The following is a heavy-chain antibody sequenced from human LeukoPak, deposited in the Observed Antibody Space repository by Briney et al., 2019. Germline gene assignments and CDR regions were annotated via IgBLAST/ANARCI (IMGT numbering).Heavy chain of an antibody. D-gene: IGHD2-21*02. V-gene: IGHV3-30*03. CDR1: GFIFSSYG. J-gene: IGHJ3*02. CDR3: GIEPPLTATFFAFDI. CDR2: ILHDGSNE. Sequence: GRSLRLSCAASGFIFSSYGMHWVRQAPGKGLEWVAVILHDGSNEYYADSVQGRFTISRDNSKNTLFLQMHSLRAEGTAVYYCGIEPPLTATFFAFDIWGQGTMVTVSS.